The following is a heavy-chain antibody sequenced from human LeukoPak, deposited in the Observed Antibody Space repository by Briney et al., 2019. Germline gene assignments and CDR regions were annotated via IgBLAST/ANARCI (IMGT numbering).Heavy chain of an antibody. V-gene: IGHV5-51*01. Sequence: GESLKISCKGSGYTFASYWIGWERQMPGKGLEWMGIIYPGDSSTRYSPSFEGQVTISADTSISTTYMQWSSLKASDSATYYCAREGNDYWGQGTLVTVSS. CDR2: IYPGDSST. J-gene: IGHJ4*02. CDR1: GYTFASYW. CDR3: AREGNDY.